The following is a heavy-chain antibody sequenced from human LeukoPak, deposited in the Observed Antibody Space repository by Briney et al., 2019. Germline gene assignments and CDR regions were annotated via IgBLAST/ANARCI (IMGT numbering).Heavy chain of an antibody. CDR2: INHSGST. Sequence: PSETLSLTCAVYGGSFSGYYWSWIRQPPGKGLEWIGEINHSGSTDYNPSLKSRVTISVDTSKNQFSLKLSSVTAADTVVYYCARGPSQGEALDYWGQGTLVTVSS. J-gene: IGHJ4*02. CDR3: ARGPSQGEALDY. CDR1: GGSFSGYY. V-gene: IGHV4-34*01. D-gene: IGHD3-16*01.